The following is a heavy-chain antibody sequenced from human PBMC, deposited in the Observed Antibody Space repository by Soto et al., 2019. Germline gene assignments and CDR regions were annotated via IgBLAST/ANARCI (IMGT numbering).Heavy chain of an antibody. CDR2: IDHSGST. CDR3: ARGYRVPSAGAMDV. Sequence: SETLSLTCAVYGGSFSGYYWSWIRQPPGKGLEWIGEIDHSGSTNYNPSLKSRVTISVDTSKNQFSLKVNSVTAADTAVYYCARGYRVPSAGAMDVWGQGTTVTVSS. J-gene: IGHJ6*02. CDR1: GGSFSGYY. D-gene: IGHD3-16*02. V-gene: IGHV4-34*01.